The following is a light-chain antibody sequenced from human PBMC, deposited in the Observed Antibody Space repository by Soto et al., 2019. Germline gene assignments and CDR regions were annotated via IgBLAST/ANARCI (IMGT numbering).Light chain of an antibody. CDR2: AAS. CDR3: QQSYSTPT. Sequence: DIQMTQSPSSLSASVGDRVTITCRASQSISSYLNWYQQKPGKAPKLLIYAASSLHSGVPSRFSGSGSGTDLTLTISSLQPEDFATYYCQQSYSTPTFGQGTKLEIK. J-gene: IGKJ2*01. CDR1: QSISSY. V-gene: IGKV1-39*01.